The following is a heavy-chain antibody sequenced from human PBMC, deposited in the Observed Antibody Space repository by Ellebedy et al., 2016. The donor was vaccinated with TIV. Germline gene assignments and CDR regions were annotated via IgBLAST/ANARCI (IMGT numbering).Heavy chain of an antibody. CDR1: GYSFTSSW. V-gene: IGHV5-51*01. CDR3: ARQGLGPFDY. CDR2: IYPGDSDA. J-gene: IGHJ4*02. D-gene: IGHD3-16*01. Sequence: KVSCKGSGYSFTSSWIGWVRQMSGKGLEWMGIIYPGDSDATYSPSFQGQVTISADKSISTAYLQWSSLKASDTAMYYCARQGLGPFDYWGQGTLVTVSS.